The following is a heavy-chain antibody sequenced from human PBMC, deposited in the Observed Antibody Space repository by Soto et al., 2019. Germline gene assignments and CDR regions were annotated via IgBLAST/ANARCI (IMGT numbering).Heavy chain of an antibody. V-gene: IGHV1-8*01. CDR2: MNPNSNNT. CDR1: GYTFASYD. D-gene: IGHD2-21*01. Sequence: VQLVQSGAEVKTPGASVKVSCKASGYTFASYDMNWVRQAPGQGLEWMGWMNPNSNNTGYAQKFQGRLNMTRDIALSIAHMELSSLRNEDTAVYYCARSDGYHFNWLDSWGQGTLVTVSA. CDR3: ARSDGYHFNWLDS. J-gene: IGHJ5*01.